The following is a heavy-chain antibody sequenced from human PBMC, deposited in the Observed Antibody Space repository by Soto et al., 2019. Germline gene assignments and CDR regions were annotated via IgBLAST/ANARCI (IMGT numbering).Heavy chain of an antibody. CDR1: GFTFSSYG. Sequence: QVQLVESGGGVVQPGRSLRLSCAASGFTFSSYGIHWVRQAPGKGLEWVALISYDGTDKYYADSVKGRFTTSRDNSKHTLYLKMSGVGPEDTAVYYCLKEWHAQLWFEDDSRDVWGQGITVTV. D-gene: IGHD5-18*01. CDR2: ISYDGTDK. CDR3: LKEWHAQLWFEDDSRDV. V-gene: IGHV3-30*18. J-gene: IGHJ6*02.